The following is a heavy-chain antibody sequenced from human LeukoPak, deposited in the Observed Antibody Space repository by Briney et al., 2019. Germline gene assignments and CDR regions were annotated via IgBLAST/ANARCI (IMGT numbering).Heavy chain of an antibody. D-gene: IGHD6-13*01. J-gene: IGHJ4*02. Sequence: GGSLRLSCAASGFTFSSYGMHWVRQAPGKELEWVAVISYDGSNKYYADSVKGRFTISRDNSKNTLYLQMNSLRAEDTAVYYCAKGIFIAAADYWGQGTLVTVSS. V-gene: IGHV3-30*18. CDR2: ISYDGSNK. CDR1: GFTFSSYG. CDR3: AKGIFIAAADY.